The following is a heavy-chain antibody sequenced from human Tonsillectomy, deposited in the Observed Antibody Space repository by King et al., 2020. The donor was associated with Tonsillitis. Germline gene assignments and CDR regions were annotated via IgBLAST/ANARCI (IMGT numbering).Heavy chain of an antibody. Sequence: QLQLQESGSGLVKPSQTLSLTCAVSGGSIRGGDYSWTWFRQPPGKGLEWIGFVYHGGSTSYNPSLKSRATISIDRSKNQFSLKLSPVTAADSAVYHCAREFYDYVWGTYRNPSGPAAFDIWGRGTKVTVSS. CDR3: AREFYDYVWGTYRNPSGPAAFDI. J-gene: IGHJ3*02. V-gene: IGHV4-30-2*01. D-gene: IGHD3-16*02. CDR1: GGSIRGGDYS. CDR2: VYHGGST.